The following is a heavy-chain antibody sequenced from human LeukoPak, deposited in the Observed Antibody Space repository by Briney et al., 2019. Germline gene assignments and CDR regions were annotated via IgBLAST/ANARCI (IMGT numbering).Heavy chain of an antibody. V-gene: IGHV3-23*01. Sequence: PGGSLRLSCAASGFTFSSYAMSWVRQAPGKGLEWVSAISGSGGSTYYADSVKGRFTISRDNSKNTLYLQMNSLRAEDTAVYYCVRNGMVRGVEMDYWGQGTLVTVSS. J-gene: IGHJ4*02. CDR1: GFTFSSYA. D-gene: IGHD3-10*01. CDR3: VRNGMVRGVEMDY. CDR2: ISGSGGST.